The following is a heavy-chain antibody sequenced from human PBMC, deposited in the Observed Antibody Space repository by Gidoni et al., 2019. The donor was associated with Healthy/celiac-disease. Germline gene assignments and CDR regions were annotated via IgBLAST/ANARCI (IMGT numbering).Heavy chain of an antibody. CDR3: ASPPTRPGGDAGY. CDR2: ISYDGSNK. V-gene: IGHV3-30*04. CDR1: GFTFSSYA. Sequence: QVQLVESGGGVVQPGRSLRLSCAASGFTFSSYAMHWVRQAPGKGLEWVAVISYDGSNKYYADSVKGRFTISRDNSKNTLYLQMNSLRAEDTAVYYCASPPTRPGGDAGYWGQGTLVTVSS. D-gene: IGHD2-21*01. J-gene: IGHJ4*02.